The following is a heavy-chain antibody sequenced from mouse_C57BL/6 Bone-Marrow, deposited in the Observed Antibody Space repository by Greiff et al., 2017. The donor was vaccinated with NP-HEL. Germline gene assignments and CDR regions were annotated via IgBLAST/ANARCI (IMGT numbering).Heavy chain of an antibody. CDR1: GFTFSDYY. D-gene: IGHD1-1*01. V-gene: IGHV5-12*01. J-gene: IGHJ1*03. Sequence: EVKLMESGGGLVQPGGSLKLSCAASGFTFSDYYMYWVRQTPEKRLEWVAYISNGGGSTYYPDTVKGRFTISRDNAKNTLYLQMSRLKSEDTAMYYCARQDYYGSSYDWYFDVWGTGTTVTVSS. CDR2: ISNGGGST. CDR3: ARQDYYGSSYDWYFDV.